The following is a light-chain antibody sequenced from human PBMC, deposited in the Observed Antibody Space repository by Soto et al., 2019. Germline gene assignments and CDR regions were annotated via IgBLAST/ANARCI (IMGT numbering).Light chain of an antibody. V-gene: IGLV3-21*04. CDR3: QVWDSSSDRDVV. CDR1: NIGSKS. Sequence: SYELTQPPSGSVAPGKTARITCGGKNIGSKSVHWYQQKPGQAPVLVIYYDSDRPSGIPERFSGSNSGNTATLTISRVEAGDEADYYCQVWDSSSDRDVVFGGGTKLTVL. J-gene: IGLJ2*01. CDR2: YDS.